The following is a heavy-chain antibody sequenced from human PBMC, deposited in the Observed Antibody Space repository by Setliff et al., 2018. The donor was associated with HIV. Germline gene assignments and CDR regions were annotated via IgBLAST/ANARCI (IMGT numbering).Heavy chain of an antibody. Sequence: SETLSLTCTVSGGSISSGSYYWSWTRQPAGKGLEWIGHIHTSGTTNYNPSLKSRVTISVDTSKREFSLSMTSLTAADTAMYYCARGVGSYFDYWGQGTQVTVSS. D-gene: IGHD1-26*01. J-gene: IGHJ4*02. V-gene: IGHV4-61*09. CDR2: IHTSGTT. CDR1: GGSISSGSYY. CDR3: ARGVGSYFDY.